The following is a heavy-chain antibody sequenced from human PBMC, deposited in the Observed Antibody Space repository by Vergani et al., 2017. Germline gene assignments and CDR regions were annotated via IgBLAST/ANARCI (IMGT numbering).Heavy chain of an antibody. V-gene: IGHV3-30*07. CDR1: GFTFSSYA. D-gene: IGHD1-26*01. CDR3: ARGSRPSGSYPRGDFDY. J-gene: IGHJ4*02. Sequence: QVQLVESGGGVVQPGRSLRLSCAASGFTFSSYAMHWVRQAPGKGLEWVAVISYDGSNKYYADSVKGRFTISRDNSKNSLYLQMNSLRAEDTAEYYCARGSRPSGSYPRGDFDYWGQGTLVTVSS. CDR2: ISYDGSNK.